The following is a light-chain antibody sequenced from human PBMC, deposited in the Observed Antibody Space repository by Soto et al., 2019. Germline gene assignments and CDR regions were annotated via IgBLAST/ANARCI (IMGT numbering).Light chain of an antibody. CDR3: QQYGSSPPMYT. CDR2: VAS. J-gene: IGKJ2*01. Sequence: EIVLTQSPGTLSLSPGERATLSCRASQSVNSRFFSWYQQKPGQAPRLLMYVASTRATCIPDRCSGSGSGADFTLTISRLELEDFAVYYCQQYGSSPPMYTFGQGTKLEIK. CDR1: QSVNSRF. V-gene: IGKV3-20*01.